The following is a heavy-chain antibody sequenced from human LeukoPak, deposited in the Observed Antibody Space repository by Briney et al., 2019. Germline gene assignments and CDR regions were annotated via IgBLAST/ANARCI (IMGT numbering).Heavy chain of an antibody. CDR3: ARRGVVVAGIERVDAFDI. J-gene: IGHJ3*02. CDR2: IYYSGST. CDR1: GGSVSSGSYY. D-gene: IGHD6-19*01. V-gene: IGHV4-61*01. Sequence: SETLSLTCTVSGGSVSSGSYYWSWIRQPPGKGLEWIGYIYYSGSTNYNPSLKSRVTISLDTSKKQFSLKLSSVTAADTAVYYCARRGVVVAGIERVDAFDIWGLGTMVTVSS.